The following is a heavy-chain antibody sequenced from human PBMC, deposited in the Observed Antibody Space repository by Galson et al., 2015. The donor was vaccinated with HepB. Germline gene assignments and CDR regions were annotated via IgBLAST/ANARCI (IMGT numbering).Heavy chain of an antibody. CDR2: IKQDGSEK. CDR1: GFTFSSYW. D-gene: IGHD1-26*01. CDR3: ARDHYSESYKD. J-gene: IGHJ4*02. Sequence: SLRLSCAASGFTFSSYWMSWVRQAPGKGLEWVANIKQDGSEKYYVDSVTGRFTISRDNAKNSLYLQMNSLRAEDTAVYYCARDHYSESYKDWGQGTLVTVSS. V-gene: IGHV3-7*01.